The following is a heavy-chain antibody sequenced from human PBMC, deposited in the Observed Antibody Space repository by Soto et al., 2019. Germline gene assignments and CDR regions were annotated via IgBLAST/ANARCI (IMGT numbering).Heavy chain of an antibody. V-gene: IGHV4-34*10. J-gene: IGHJ4*02. Sequence: SETLSLTCAVYGGSFRGYFWSWIRQPPGKGLEWIGEINHSGITSYSPSLGSRVTTSVDTPKNQFSLRLRSVAAADTAIYYCARRFCSDSYCSYFDYWGRGTLVTVSS. CDR2: INHSGIT. D-gene: IGHD2-15*01. CDR3: ARRFCSDSYCSYFDY. CDR1: GGSFRGYF.